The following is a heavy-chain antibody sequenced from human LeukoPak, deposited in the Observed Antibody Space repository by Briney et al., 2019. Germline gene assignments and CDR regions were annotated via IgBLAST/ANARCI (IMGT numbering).Heavy chain of an antibody. Sequence: GGSLRLSCAASGFAVSGNYMSWVRQAPGKGLEWVSVIYSDGRTYYADSVKGRFTISRDISKNTLFLQMTSLRVEDTAVYYCAKLKGWYGEGYFDYWGQGTLVTVSS. V-gene: IGHV3-53*01. CDR3: AKLKGWYGEGYFDY. D-gene: IGHD3-10*01. CDR2: IYSDGRT. J-gene: IGHJ4*02. CDR1: GFAVSGNY.